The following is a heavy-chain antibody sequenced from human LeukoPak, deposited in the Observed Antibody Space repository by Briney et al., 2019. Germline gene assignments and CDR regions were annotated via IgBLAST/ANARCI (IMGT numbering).Heavy chain of an antibody. Sequence: GGSLRLSCTASGFTVSSNYMTWVRQAPGKGLECVSLIHSGGTTDYADSVKGRFTISRDNFKNMLYLQMNSLRVEDTAVYYCAAKWLLRRYWGQGTLVTVSS. CDR1: GFTVSSNY. D-gene: IGHD3-22*01. CDR3: AAKWLLRRY. V-gene: IGHV3-66*01. CDR2: IHSGGTT. J-gene: IGHJ4*02.